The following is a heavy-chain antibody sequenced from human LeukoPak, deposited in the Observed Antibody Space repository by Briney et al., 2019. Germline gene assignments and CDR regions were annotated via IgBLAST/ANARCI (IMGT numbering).Heavy chain of an antibody. J-gene: IGHJ4*02. CDR1: GFTFSSYA. CDR2: ISGSGGST. V-gene: IGHV3-23*01. D-gene: IGHD5-18*01. CDR3: AKDLGYSCGHSLDY. Sequence: PGGSLRLSCAASGFTFSSYAMSWVRQAPGKGLEWVSAISGSGGSTYYADSVKGRFTISRDNSKNTLYLQMNSLRAEDTAVYYCAKDLGYSCGHSLDYWGQGTLATVSS.